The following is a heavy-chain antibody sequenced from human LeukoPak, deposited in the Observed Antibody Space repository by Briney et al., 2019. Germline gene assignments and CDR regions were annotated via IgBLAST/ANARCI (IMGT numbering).Heavy chain of an antibody. Sequence: RAGESLKISCKVSGYSFTTYWIGWVRHMPGKGLEWMGIIYPDDSDTRYSPSFQGQVTISVDKSINTAYLHWSSLKASDTAMYYCARHDQGPQLYYFDYWGQGTLVTVSS. CDR2: IYPDDSDT. CDR1: GYSFTTYW. CDR3: ARHDQGPQLYYFDY. V-gene: IGHV5-51*01. J-gene: IGHJ4*02. D-gene: IGHD1-1*01.